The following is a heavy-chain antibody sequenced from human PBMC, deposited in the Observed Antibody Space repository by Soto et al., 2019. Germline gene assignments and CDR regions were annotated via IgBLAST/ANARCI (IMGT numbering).Heavy chain of an antibody. CDR1: GGSISSYY. J-gene: IGHJ3*02. Sequence: SETLSLTCPVSGGSISSYYWSWIRQPPGQGLENIGYIYYSGSTNYNPSLKSRVTILVDTSKNQFSLKLSSVTAADTAVYYCARDDEKMGSDAFDIWGQGTMVS. D-gene: IGHD3-16*01. V-gene: IGHV4-59*01. CDR2: IYYSGST. CDR3: ARDDEKMGSDAFDI.